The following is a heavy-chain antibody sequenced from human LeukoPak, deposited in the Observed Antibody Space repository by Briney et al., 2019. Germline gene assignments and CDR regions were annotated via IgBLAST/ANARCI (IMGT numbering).Heavy chain of an antibody. CDR2: IKSEKNGGTI. V-gene: IGHV3-15*01. D-gene: IGHD3-10*01. J-gene: IGHJ4*02. Sequence: GGSLRLSCAASGFTFSDSWMSWARQAPEKGLEWVGRIKSEKNGGTIDYAAPVKGRFTISRDDSKDTLYLQMNSLKTEDTGVYYCKAWFSGRPEGGQGTLVIVST. CDR1: GFTFSDSW. CDR3: KAWFSGRPE.